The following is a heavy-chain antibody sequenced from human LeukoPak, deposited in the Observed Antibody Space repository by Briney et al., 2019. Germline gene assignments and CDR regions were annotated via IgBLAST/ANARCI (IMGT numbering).Heavy chain of an antibody. CDR1: GFTFSSYG. CDR2: IYYSGST. D-gene: IGHD6-19*01. J-gene: IGHJ4*02. CDR3: AREQWRYFDY. V-gene: IGHV4-39*07. Sequence: PGGSLRLSCAASGFTFSSYGMHWIRQPPGKGLEWIGSIYYSGSTYYNPSLKSRVTISVDTSKNQFSLKLSSVTAADTAVYYCAREQWRYFDYWGQGTLVTVSS.